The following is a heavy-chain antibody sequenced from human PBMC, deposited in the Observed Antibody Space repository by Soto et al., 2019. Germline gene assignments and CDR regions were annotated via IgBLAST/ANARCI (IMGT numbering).Heavy chain of an antibody. V-gene: IGHV1-8*01. CDR2: LNPNSGNT. D-gene: IGHD5-12*01. CDR3: ARRYSGYDQRYGMDV. Sequence: GASVKVSCKASGYTFTSYDINWVRQASGQGLEWMGWLNPNSGNTVFAQKFQGRVTMTRNTSISIVYMELSVLRSEDTAVYYCARRYSGYDQRYGMDVWGQGTTVTVSS. J-gene: IGHJ6*02. CDR1: GYTFTSYD.